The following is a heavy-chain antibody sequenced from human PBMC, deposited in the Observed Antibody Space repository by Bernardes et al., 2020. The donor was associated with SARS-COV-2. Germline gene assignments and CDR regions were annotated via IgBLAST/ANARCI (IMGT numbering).Heavy chain of an antibody. Sequence: SETLSLTCTVSGGSMSSYYWSWIRKRPGKGLEWIGYMYHSGSTNYNPSLKSRVTISVDTSKNQFSLKLSSVTAADTAVYYCARQRADYDFWSGYYRRGNWFDPCGQGTLVTVSS. CDR1: GGSMSSYY. D-gene: IGHD3-3*01. J-gene: IGHJ5*02. V-gene: IGHV4-59*08. CDR3: ARQRADYDFWSGYYRRGNWFDP. CDR2: MYHSGST.